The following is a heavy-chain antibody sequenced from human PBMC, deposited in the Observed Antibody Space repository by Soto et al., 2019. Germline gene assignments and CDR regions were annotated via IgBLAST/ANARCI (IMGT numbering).Heavy chain of an antibody. J-gene: IGHJ6*02. CDR1: GGSLSGYY. CDR2: INHSGST. V-gene: IGHV4-34*01. Sequence: SETLSLTCAVYGGSLSGYYWSWIRQPPGKGLEWIGEINHSGSTNYNPSLKSRVTISVDTSKNQFSLKLSSVTAADTAVYYCARGGSWSLYYYGSGSYRVGMDVWGQGTTVTVSS. CDR3: ARGGSWSLYYYGSGSYRVGMDV. D-gene: IGHD3-10*01.